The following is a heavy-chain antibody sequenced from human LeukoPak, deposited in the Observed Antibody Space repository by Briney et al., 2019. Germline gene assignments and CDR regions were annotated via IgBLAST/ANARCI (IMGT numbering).Heavy chain of an antibody. Sequence: GGSLRLSCAASGFTFSSYAMSWVRQAPGKGLELVSVSGIGGSGGTSGDSTYYADSMKGRFTISRDDSNITLYLQMNNLRVEDTAVYYCAKHRSGIAASGSNYWGQGTLVSVSS. V-gene: IGHV3-23*01. CDR1: GFTFSSYA. CDR2: IGGSGGTSGDST. J-gene: IGHJ4*02. CDR3: AKHRSGIAASGSNY. D-gene: IGHD6-13*01.